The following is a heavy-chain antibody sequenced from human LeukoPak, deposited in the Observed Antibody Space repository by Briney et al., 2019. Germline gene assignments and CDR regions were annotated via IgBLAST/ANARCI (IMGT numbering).Heavy chain of an antibody. CDR3: ARVSYYSSSWYRPPDYYYMDV. CDR2: ISYDGSNK. Sequence: PGGSLRLSCAASGFTFSSYAMHWVRQAPGKGLEWAAVISYDGSNKYYADSVKGRFTISRDNSKNTLYLQMNSLRAEDTAVYYCARVSYYSSSWYRPPDYYYMDVWGKGTTVTVSS. CDR1: GFTFSSYA. V-gene: IGHV3-30*04. J-gene: IGHJ6*03. D-gene: IGHD6-13*01.